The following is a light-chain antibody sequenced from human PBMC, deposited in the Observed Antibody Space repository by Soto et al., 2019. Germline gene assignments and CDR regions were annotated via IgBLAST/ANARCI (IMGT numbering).Light chain of an antibody. V-gene: IGLV2-14*03. Sequence: QSALTQPASVSGSPGQSITISCTGTSSDVGAYKYVSWYQQHPGKAPKLMIYDVSNRPSGVSNRFSGSKSDNTASLTISGLQAEDEAYYYCQAYDYSLTASVFGGGTKLTVL. CDR3: QAYDYSLTASV. J-gene: IGLJ3*02. CDR2: DVS. CDR1: SSDVGAYKY.